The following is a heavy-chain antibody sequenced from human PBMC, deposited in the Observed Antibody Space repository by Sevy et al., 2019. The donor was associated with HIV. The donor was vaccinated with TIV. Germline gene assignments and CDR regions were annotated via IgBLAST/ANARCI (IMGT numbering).Heavy chain of an antibody. V-gene: IGHV3-53*01. J-gene: IGHJ4*02. D-gene: IGHD1-7*01. CDR3: ARTPIGNYVDYFDY. CDR2: IHGGGTT. Sequence: GGSLRLSCAASGFIVTSNYMSWVRQAPGKGLEWVSVIHGGGTTQYADSVKGRFTISRDNSKNTLYLQMNTLRAEDTAVYYCARTPIGNYVDYFDYWGQGTLATVSS. CDR1: GFIVTSNY.